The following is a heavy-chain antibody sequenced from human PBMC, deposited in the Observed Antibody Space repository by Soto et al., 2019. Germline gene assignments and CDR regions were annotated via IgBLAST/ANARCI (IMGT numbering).Heavy chain of an antibody. CDR2: ISYDGSNK. CDR1: GFTFSSYG. CDR3: AKVGPSGKQQKARPPNYFDY. V-gene: IGHV3-30*18. J-gene: IGHJ4*02. D-gene: IGHD6-13*01. Sequence: GGSLRLSCAASGFTFSSYGMHWVRQAPGKGLEWVAVISYDGSNKYYADSVKGRFTISRDNSKNTLYLQMNSLRAEDTAVYYCAKVGPSGKQQKARPPNYFDYWGQGTLVTVSS.